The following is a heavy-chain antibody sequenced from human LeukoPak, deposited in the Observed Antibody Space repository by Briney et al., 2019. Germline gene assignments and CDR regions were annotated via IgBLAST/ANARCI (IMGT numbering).Heavy chain of an antibody. J-gene: IGHJ4*02. V-gene: IGHV4-39*01. CDR3: ARVITHCSSTSCYGVDY. Sequence: SETLSLTCTVSGGSISSSSYYWGWIRQPPGKGLEWIGSIYYSGSTYYNPSLKSRVTISVDTSKNQFSLKLSSVTAADTAVYFCARVITHCSSTSCYGVDYWGQGTLVTVSS. CDR2: IYYSGST. D-gene: IGHD2-2*01. CDR1: GGSISSSSYY.